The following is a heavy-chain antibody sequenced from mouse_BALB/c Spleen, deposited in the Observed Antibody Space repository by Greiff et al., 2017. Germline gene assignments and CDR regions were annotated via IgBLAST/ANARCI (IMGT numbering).Heavy chain of an antibody. CDR3: ARRRNYYEWYFDV. J-gene: IGHJ1*01. CDR2: ISSGGSYT. V-gene: IGHV5-9-4*01. CDR1: GFTFSSYA. D-gene: IGHD2-4*01. Sequence: EVKLVESGGGLVKPGGSLKLSCAASGFTFSSYAMSWVRQSPEKRLEWVAEISSGGSYTYYPDTVTGGFTISRDNAKNTLYLEMSSLRSEDTAMYYCARRRNYYEWYFDVWGAGTTVTVSS.